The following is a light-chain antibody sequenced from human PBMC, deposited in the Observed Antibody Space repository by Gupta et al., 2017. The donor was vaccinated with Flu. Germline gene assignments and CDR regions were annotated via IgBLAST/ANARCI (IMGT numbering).Light chain of an antibody. CDR3: AAGDDSFNALAADVSLTGLWV. CDR1: SNIGSNY. V-gene: IGLV1-44*01. J-gene: IGLJ3*02. CDR2: NDN. Sequence: SNIGSNYVSWYQHRPGTAHRLLIYNDNHRPCGIPDRVSGYRAGTSSSLAIGGLQSVDAADNYVAAGDDSFNALAADVSLTGLWVFGGGTKLTVL.